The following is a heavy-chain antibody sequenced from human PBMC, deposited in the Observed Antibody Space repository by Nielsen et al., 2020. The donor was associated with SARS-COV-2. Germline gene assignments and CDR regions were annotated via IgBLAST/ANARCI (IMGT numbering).Heavy chain of an antibody. CDR2: IYYSGST. D-gene: IGHD3-10*01. V-gene: IGHV4-31*03. J-gene: IGHJ3*02. Sequence: SETLSLTCTVSGGSISSGGYYWSWIRQHPGKGLEWIGYIYYSGSTYYNPSLKSRVTISVDTSKNQFSLKLSSVTAADTAVYYCARGILWFGETLGAFDIWGQGTMVTVSS. CDR1: GGSISSGGYY. CDR3: ARGILWFGETLGAFDI.